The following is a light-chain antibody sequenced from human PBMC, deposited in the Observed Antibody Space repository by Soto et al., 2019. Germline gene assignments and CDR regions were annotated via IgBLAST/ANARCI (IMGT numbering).Light chain of an antibody. CDR1: QTVLANSNNMNY. CDR3: QQYFKSPWT. J-gene: IGKJ1*01. Sequence: DIVMTQSPDSLDVSLGERATINCESIQTVLANSNNMNYLAWYQQKPGQPPKLVIYWASTRESGVPERFSGSGSGTDFTLTISRLQPEDVAVYYCQQYFKSPWTFGQGTKVEIK. V-gene: IGKV4-1*01. CDR2: WAS.